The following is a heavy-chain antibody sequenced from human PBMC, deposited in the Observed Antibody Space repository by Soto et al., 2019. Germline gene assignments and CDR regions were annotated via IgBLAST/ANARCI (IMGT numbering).Heavy chain of an antibody. J-gene: IGHJ3*02. CDR3: ARDLPLYTGVFDM. Sequence: EGYLRFSYAASGLSSSSYSINWVRQAPGKGLEWVSSISSSSNHVYYADSVKGRFTISRDNAKNSLYLQMNSLRAEDTAVYYCARDLPLYTGVFDMWGQGT. CDR2: ISSSSNHV. V-gene: IGHV3-21*01. D-gene: IGHD2-2*02. CDR1: GLSSSSYS.